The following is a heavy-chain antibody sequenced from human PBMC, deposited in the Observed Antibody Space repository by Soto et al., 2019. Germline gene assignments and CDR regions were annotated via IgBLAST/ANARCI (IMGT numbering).Heavy chain of an antibody. D-gene: IGHD3-10*01. Sequence: SETLSLTCAVAGSSISSGGYSWIWIRQPPGKGLEWIGYMYHSGSCYYNPSLKSRVTISIDRSKNQFSLKLSSVTAADTAVYYCARVSRFGSGSYYMIWFDPWGQGTLVTVS. V-gene: IGHV4-30-2*01. J-gene: IGHJ5*02. CDR3: ARVSRFGSGSYYMIWFDP. CDR2: MYHSGSC. CDR1: GSSISSGGYS.